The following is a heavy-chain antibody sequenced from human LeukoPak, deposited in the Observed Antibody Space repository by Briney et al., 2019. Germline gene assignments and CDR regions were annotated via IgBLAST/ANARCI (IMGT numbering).Heavy chain of an antibody. V-gene: IGHV4-61*02. CDR1: GGSISSGSYY. CDR2: IYTSGST. CDR3: ARDSWQPGYYYYMDV. J-gene: IGHJ6*03. D-gene: IGHD2-15*01. Sequence: SQTLSLTCAVSGGSISSGSYYWSWIRQPAGKGLEWIGRIYTSGSTNYNPSLKSRVTISVDTSKNQFSLKLSSVTAADTAVYYCARDSWQPGYYYYMDVWGKGTTVTVSS.